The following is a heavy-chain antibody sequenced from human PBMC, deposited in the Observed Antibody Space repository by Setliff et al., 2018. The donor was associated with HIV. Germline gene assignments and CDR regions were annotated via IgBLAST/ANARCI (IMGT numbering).Heavy chain of an antibody. V-gene: IGHV3-7*01. CDR3: ARDPSTVTTDYYYTDV. CDR1: GFTFSSYW. Sequence: PGGSLRLSCAASGFTFSSYWMSWVRQAPGKGLEWVADIKQDGSKAYYMDSVKGRFTISRDNAKNSLYPQMNNLRAEDTAVYYCARDPSTVTTDYYYTDVWGKGTTVTVSS. CDR2: IKQDGSKA. J-gene: IGHJ6*03. D-gene: IGHD4-17*01.